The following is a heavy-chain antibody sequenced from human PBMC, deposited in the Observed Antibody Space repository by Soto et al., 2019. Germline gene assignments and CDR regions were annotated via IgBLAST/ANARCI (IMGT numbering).Heavy chain of an antibody. CDR1: GGSFSGYY. CDR2: INHSGGT. J-gene: IGHJ5*02. D-gene: IGHD3-10*01. Sequence: SETLSLTCAVDGGSFSGYYWSWIRQPPGKGLEWIGEINHSGGTNYNPSLKSRVTISVDTSKNQFSLKLSSVTAADTAVYYCARGSFRHYGSGSRGSWFDPWGQGTLVTVSS. CDR3: ARGSFRHYGSGSRGSWFDP. V-gene: IGHV4-34*01.